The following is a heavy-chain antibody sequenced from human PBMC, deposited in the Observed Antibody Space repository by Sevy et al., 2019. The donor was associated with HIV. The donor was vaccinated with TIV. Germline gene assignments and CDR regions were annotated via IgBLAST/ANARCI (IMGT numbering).Heavy chain of an antibody. V-gene: IGHV3-53*01. Sequence: GGSLRLSCAASGFTVSSSYMTWVRQPPGKGLEWVSVIYSGGSTYYADSVKGRFTISGENSKNTLYLQMNNLRADDTAVYYCARGRVVFGAVAINWFDPWGQGALVTVSS. J-gene: IGHJ5*02. CDR1: GFTVSSSY. D-gene: IGHD3-3*01. CDR2: IYSGGST. CDR3: ARGRVVFGAVAINWFDP.